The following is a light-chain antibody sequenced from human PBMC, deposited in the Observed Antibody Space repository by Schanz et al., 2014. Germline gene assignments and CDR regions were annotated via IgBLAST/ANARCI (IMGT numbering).Light chain of an antibody. CDR3: AAWDDSLNGHWV. CDR1: SSDVGGYKY. J-gene: IGLJ3*02. CDR2: DVT. V-gene: IGLV2-8*01. Sequence: QSALTQPASASGSPGQSVTISCTGTSSDVGGYKYVSWYQQHPGKAPKLMIYDVTKRPSGVPDRFSNSKSGTSASLAISGLQSEDEADYYCAAWDDSLNGHWVFGGGTKLTVL.